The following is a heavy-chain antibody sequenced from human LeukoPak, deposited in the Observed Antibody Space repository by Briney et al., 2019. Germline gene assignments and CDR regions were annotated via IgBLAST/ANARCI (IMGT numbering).Heavy chain of an antibody. Sequence: GGSLRLSCAASGFTFSSYAMHWVRQAPGKGLEYVSAISSNGGSTYYANSVKGRFTISRDNSKNTLYLQMGSLRAEDMAVYYCARVGGSWYGTYYFDYWGQATLVTVSS. CDR2: ISSNGGST. CDR3: ARVGGSWYGTYYFDY. J-gene: IGHJ4*02. D-gene: IGHD6-13*01. CDR1: GFTFSSYA. V-gene: IGHV3-64*01.